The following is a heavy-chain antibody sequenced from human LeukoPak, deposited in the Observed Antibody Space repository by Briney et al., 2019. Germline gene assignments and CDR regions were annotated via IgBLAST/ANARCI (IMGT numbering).Heavy chain of an antibody. CDR3: ARDLLDLPLAEYGSGSYSHY. J-gene: IGHJ4*02. CDR2: INPNSGGT. D-gene: IGHD3-10*01. CDR1: GYTFTGYY. Sequence: GASVKVSCKASGYTFTGYYMHWVRQAPGQGLEWMGWINPNSGGTNYAQKFQGRVTMTRDTSISTAYMELSRLRSDDTAVYYCARDLLDLPLAEYGSGSYSHYWGQGTLVTVSS. V-gene: IGHV1-2*02.